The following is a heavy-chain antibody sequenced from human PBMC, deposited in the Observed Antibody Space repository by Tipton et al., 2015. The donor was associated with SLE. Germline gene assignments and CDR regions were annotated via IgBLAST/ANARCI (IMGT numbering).Heavy chain of an antibody. V-gene: IGHV1-2*06. J-gene: IGHJ4*02. D-gene: IGHD3-22*01. Sequence: QLVQSGAEVKKPGASVKVSCKPSGYTFTGYSVHWVRQAPGQGLEWMGRISPNGGGTNYAQKFQGRVTMTRDTFSSTAYMEPSRLRSDDTAVYYCARDSSGYYHFDYWGQGTLVTVSS. CDR3: ARDSSGYYHFDY. CDR1: GYTFTGYS. CDR2: ISPNGGGT.